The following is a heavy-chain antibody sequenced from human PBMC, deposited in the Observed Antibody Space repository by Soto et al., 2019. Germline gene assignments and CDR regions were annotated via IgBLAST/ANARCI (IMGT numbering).Heavy chain of an antibody. J-gene: IGHJ3*02. V-gene: IGHV3-21*01. CDR1: GFTFSSNS. D-gene: IGHD1-26*01. CDR2: IIISSTSI. Sequence: EVQLVESGGGLVKPGGSLRLSCAASGFTFSSNSMNWVRQAPGKGLEWVSSIIISSTSIYYADSVKGRFTISRDNAKNSLYLQMNSLRAEDTAVYYCAGMSGTYHRAFDIWGQGTRVIVSS. CDR3: AGMSGTYHRAFDI.